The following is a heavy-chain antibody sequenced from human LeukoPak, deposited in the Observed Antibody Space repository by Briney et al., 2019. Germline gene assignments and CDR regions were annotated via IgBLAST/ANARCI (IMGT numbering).Heavy chain of an antibody. CDR3: ARGRAAAGTSLTDFDY. J-gene: IGHJ4*02. Sequence: XVXVSCKASGYTFTGYYMHWLRQAPGQGLEWMGWINPNSGGTNYAQKFQGRVTMTRDTSISTAYMELSRLRSDDTAVYYCARGRAAAGTSLTDFDYWGQGTLVTVSS. CDR1: GYTFTGYY. V-gene: IGHV1-2*02. D-gene: IGHD6-13*01. CDR2: INPNSGGT.